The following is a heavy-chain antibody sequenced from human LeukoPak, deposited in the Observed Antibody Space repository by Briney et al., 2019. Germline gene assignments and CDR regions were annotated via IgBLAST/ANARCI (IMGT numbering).Heavy chain of an antibody. CDR2: IYYSGST. Sequence: SETLSLTCTVSGGSISSSSYYWGWIRQPPGKGLEWIGSIYYSGSTYYNPSLKSRVTISVDTSKNQFSLKLSSVTAADTAVYYCASRLKTYYDFWRGDYYYYYYMDVWGKGTTVTVSS. D-gene: IGHD3-3*01. CDR1: GGSISSSSYY. CDR3: ASRLKTYYDFWRGDYYYYYYMDV. V-gene: IGHV4-39*07. J-gene: IGHJ6*03.